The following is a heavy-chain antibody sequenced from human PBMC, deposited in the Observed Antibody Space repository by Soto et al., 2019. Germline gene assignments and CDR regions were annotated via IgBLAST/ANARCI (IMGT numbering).Heavy chain of an antibody. Sequence: EVQLVESGGGLVKPGGSLRLSCAASGFTFSSYSMNWVRQAPGKGLEWVSSISSSGSYIYYADSVKGRFTISRDNAKNSLYLQMNSLRAEDTAVYYCASVTENYDFWSGYHNWFDPWGQGTLVTVSS. CDR1: GFTFSSYS. J-gene: IGHJ5*02. CDR3: ASVTENYDFWSGYHNWFDP. CDR2: ISSSGSYI. V-gene: IGHV3-21*01. D-gene: IGHD3-3*01.